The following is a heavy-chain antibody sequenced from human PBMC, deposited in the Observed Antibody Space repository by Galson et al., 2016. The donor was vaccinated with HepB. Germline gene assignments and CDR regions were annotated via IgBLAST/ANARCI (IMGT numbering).Heavy chain of an antibody. J-gene: IGHJ4*02. CDR2: TYYRSKWYN. D-gene: IGHD1-26*01. CDR1: WDSVSSNSAS. CDR3: ARSNDEYSGSYYY. V-gene: IGHV6-1*01. Sequence: CAISWDSVSSNSASWNWIRQSPSRGLEWLGRTYYRSKWYNDYAVSVKSRITINPDTSKNQFSLQLKSVTPDDTAMYYCARSNDEYSGSYYYWGQGTLVTVSS.